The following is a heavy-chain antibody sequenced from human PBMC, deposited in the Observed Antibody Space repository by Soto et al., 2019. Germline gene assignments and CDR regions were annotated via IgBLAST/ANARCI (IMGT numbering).Heavy chain of an antibody. J-gene: IGHJ4*02. V-gene: IGHV3-23*01. D-gene: IGHD6-19*01. CDR1: GFTFSSYA. CDR2: ISSSGGGT. CDR3: VKGDYSSAWSKDS. Sequence: QPGGSLRLSCAASGFTFSSYAMGWVRQAPGKGLEWVSAISSSGGGTYYADSVKGRFTISRDNSKNTLDLQMTSLRAEDTAVYYCVKGDYSSAWSKDSWGQGTLVTVSS.